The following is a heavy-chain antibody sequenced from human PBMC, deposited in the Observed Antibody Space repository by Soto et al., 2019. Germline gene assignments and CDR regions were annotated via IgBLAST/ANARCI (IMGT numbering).Heavy chain of an antibody. CDR3: ASSTVMGN. J-gene: IGHJ4*02. Sequence: EVQLLESGGGLVQPGGSLRLSCAASGFTFSSSEVNWVRQAPGKGLEWISYITSSGSTIYYADSVKGRFTISRDNAKNSLYLQMNSLRAEDMAVYYCASSTVMGNWGQGTLVTVSS. V-gene: IGHV3-48*03. CDR1: GFTFSSSE. D-gene: IGHD5-18*01. CDR2: ITSSGSTI.